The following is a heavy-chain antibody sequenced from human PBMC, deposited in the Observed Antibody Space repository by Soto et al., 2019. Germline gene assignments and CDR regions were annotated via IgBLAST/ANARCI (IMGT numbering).Heavy chain of an antibody. CDR1: GFTFTSCE. V-gene: IGHV3-48*03. D-gene: IGHD1-26*01. Sequence: GGSLRLSCAASGFTFTSCEMSWVRQAPGKGLEWVSYISSSSSTIYYTDSVKGRFTISRDNAKNSLYLQMNSLRAEDTGVYYCARSGTYLGDLHCWGQGTLVTVSS. J-gene: IGHJ1*01. CDR3: ARSGTYLGDLHC. CDR2: ISSSSSTI.